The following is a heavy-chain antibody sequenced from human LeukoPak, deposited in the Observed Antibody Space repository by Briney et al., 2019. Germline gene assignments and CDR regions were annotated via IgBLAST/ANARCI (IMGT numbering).Heavy chain of an antibody. CDR2: IYNSGNT. CDR1: GASLSSYH. Sequence: SQSLSLTCTVSGASLSSYHWSWIRPPPGQGLGWIGYIYNSGNTNYNPSLKSRVTISVDTSKNQLSLKLNSVTAADTALYYCARDYDYGRFDPWGQGTLVTVSS. V-gene: IGHV4-59*01. D-gene: IGHD4-17*01. CDR3: ARDYDYGRFDP. J-gene: IGHJ5*02.